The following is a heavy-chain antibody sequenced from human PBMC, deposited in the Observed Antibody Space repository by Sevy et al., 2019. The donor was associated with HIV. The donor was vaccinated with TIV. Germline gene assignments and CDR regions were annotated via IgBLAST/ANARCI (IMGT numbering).Heavy chain of an antibody. CDR1: GFTFSSYA. D-gene: IGHD3-22*01. CDR3: ARGDYYDSSGYFSAVDI. J-gene: IGHJ3*02. Sequence: GGSLRLSCAASGFTFSSYAMHWVRQAPGKGLEWVAVISYDGSNKYYADSVKGRFTISGDNSKNTLYLQMNSLRAEDTAVNYCARGDYYDSSGYFSAVDIWGQGTMVTVSS. V-gene: IGHV3-30-3*01. CDR2: ISYDGSNK.